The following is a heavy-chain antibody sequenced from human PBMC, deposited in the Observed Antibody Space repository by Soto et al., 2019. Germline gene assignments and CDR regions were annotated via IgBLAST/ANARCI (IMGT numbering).Heavy chain of an antibody. Sequence: QVQLQQSGPRLVKPSETLSLTCTVSSGPDRSHNWGWIRQPPGRGLEWSGYVYYTGDTAYNPSLRGRVTISADTSTNDISLTLNSVTAADTAVYYCVRQGIDYLHGLVDVW. J-gene: IGHJ6*01. CDR2: VYYTGDT. D-gene: IGHD4-17*01. V-gene: IGHV4-59*08. CDR1: SGPDRSHN. CDR3: VRQGIDYLHGLVDV.